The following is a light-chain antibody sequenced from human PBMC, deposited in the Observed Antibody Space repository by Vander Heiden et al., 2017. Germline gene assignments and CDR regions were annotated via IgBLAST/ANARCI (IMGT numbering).Light chain of an antibody. CDR1: QDISNH. Sequence: DIQMTQSPASLSASVGDRVPITCQASQDISNHLNWYHQKPGKAPKVLIYDASNLETGVPSRFSGSGSGTDFTFTISRLQPEDIATYYFQQDQHRITFGQGARLEIK. CDR2: DAS. V-gene: IGKV1-33*01. CDR3: QQDQHRIT. J-gene: IGKJ5*01.